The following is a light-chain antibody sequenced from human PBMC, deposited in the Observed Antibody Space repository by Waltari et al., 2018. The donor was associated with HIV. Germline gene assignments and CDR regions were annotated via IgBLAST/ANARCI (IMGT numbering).Light chain of an antibody. V-gene: IGKV1-39*01. CDR3: QQSFILPLT. CDR2: AAS. CDR1: QSINSL. J-gene: IGKJ4*01. Sequence: DIQMTQSPSSLSASVGDRVTITCRASQSINSLLHWYQQKPGRAPSLLIFAASSLQSGVPSRFSGNGSGTDFTLTIGSLQPEDFAIYFCQQSFILPLTFGGGTRVEIK.